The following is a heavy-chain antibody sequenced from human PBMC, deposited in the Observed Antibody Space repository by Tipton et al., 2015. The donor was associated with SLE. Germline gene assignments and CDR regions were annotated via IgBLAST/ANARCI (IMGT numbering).Heavy chain of an antibody. V-gene: IGHV3-21*01. CDR2: ISTSSSYI. J-gene: IGHJ4*02. CDR1: GFTFTNYG. D-gene: IGHD2-15*01. Sequence: SLRLSCAASGFTFTNYGMSWVRQAPGKGLEWVSSISTSSSYIHYADSVKGRFTISRDNARNSLYLQMNSLRAEDTAVYYCARDIWPIGYYQDTVDSWGQGTLVLVSS. CDR3: ARDIWPIGYYQDTVDS.